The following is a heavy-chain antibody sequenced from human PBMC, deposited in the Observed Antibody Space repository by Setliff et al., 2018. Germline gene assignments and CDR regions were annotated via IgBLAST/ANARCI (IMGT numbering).Heavy chain of an antibody. D-gene: IGHD6-19*01. CDR2: IYIGRSA. V-gene: IGHV4-4*07. CDR1: GGSISSYY. CDR3: AREQWLDPPGYYYIDV. Sequence: SETLSLTCTVSGGSISSYYWSWIRQPAGKGLEWIGHIYIGRSANYNPSLKSRVTMSIDTSKNQFSLKLNSVTAADMAVYYCAREQWLDPPGYYYIDVWAKGTTVTVSS. J-gene: IGHJ6*03.